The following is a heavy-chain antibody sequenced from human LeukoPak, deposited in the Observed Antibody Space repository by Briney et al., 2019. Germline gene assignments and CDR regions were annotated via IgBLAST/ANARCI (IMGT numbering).Heavy chain of an antibody. J-gene: IGHJ4*02. CDR3: AREGGGEQWRPHFDY. CDR2: ISAYNGNT. Sequence: SVKLSCEASGYTFTSYGISGVRQASGQGLEWMGWISAYNGNTNYAQKLQGRVTMTTDTSTSTAYMELRSLRSDDTAVYDCAREGGGEQWRPHFDYWGRGTLVTVSS. V-gene: IGHV1-18*04. CDR1: GYTFTSYG. D-gene: IGHD6-19*01.